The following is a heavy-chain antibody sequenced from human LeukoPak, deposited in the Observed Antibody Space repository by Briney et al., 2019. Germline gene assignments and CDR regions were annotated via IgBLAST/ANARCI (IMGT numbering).Heavy chain of an antibody. CDR2: ISYDGSYK. V-gene: IGHV3-30*04. J-gene: IGHJ4*02. Sequence: GRSLRLSCAASGFTFSSYAMRWVRQAPGKGLEWVAVISYDGSYKSYADSVKGRFTISRDNSKNTLYLQMNSLRAEDTAVYYCATIGPYGSGTYISADYWGQGTLVTVSS. CDR3: ATIGPYGSGTYISADY. CDR1: GFTFSSYA. D-gene: IGHD3-10*01.